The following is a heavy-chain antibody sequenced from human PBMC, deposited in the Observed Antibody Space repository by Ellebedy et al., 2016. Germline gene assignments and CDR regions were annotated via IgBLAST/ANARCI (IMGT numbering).Heavy chain of an antibody. Sequence: SETLSLXXDLYGGSFSGYFWIWIRQSPGKGLEWIGEINHTGTTNYNPSLKSRVTISLDTSKSQFSLKLTSVTAADTAVYYCARAPYYDILTGYFHDAFDLWGQGTRVTVSS. CDR2: INHTGTT. D-gene: IGHD3-9*01. CDR1: GGSFSGYF. CDR3: ARAPYYDILTGYFHDAFDL. V-gene: IGHV4-34*01. J-gene: IGHJ3*01.